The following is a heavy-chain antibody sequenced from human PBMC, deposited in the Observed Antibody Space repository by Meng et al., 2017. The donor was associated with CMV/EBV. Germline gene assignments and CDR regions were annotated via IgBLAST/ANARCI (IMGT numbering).Heavy chain of an antibody. Sequence: YYMHWVRQAPGPGLEWMGWINPNSGGTNYAQKFQGRVTMTRDTSISTAYMELSRLRSDDTAVYYCARPQNSDIVVVPAATSPPSADYWGQGTLVTVSS. CDR1: YY. J-gene: IGHJ4*02. CDR3: ARPQNSDIVVVPAATSPPSADY. CDR2: INPNSGGT. V-gene: IGHV1-2*02. D-gene: IGHD2-2*01.